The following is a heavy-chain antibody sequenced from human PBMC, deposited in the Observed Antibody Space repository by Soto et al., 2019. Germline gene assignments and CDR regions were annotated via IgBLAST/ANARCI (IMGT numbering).Heavy chain of an antibody. D-gene: IGHD3-9*01. CDR2: ISYDGSNK. Sequence: PGGSLRLSCAASGFTFSSYGMHWVRHAPGKGLEWVAVISYDGSNKYYADSVKGRFTISRDNSKNTLYLQMNSLRAEDTAVYYCAKDYDILSRYYYYGMDVWGQGTTVTVSS. CDR3: AKDYDILSRYYYYGMDV. J-gene: IGHJ6*02. V-gene: IGHV3-30*18. CDR1: GFTFSSYG.